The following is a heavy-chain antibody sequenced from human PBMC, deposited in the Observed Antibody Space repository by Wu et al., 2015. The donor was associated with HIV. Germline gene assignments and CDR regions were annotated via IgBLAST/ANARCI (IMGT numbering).Heavy chain of an antibody. D-gene: IGHD3-9*01. V-gene: IGHV1-18*01. J-gene: IGHJ4*02. Sequence: QVQLVQSGAEVKKPGSSVKVSCKASGGTFSSYAINWVRQAPGQGLEWMGWISAYTGNTKYAQKFQGRVTMTTDTSTSTAYMELRSLRSDDTAVYYCARDHYNDYFDLVILRYFDYWGQGTMLTVSS. CDR2: ISAYTGNT. CDR3: ARDHYNDYFDLVILRYFDY. CDR1: GGTFSSYA.